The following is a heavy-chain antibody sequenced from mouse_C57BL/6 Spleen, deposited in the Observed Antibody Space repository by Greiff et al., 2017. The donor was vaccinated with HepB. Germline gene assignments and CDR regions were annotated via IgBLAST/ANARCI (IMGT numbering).Heavy chain of an antibody. CDR1: GYTFTSYW. D-gene: IGHD2-3*01. J-gene: IGHJ3*01. CDR2: IYPGSGST. CDR3: ASSHFYDGYSWFAY. V-gene: IGHV1-55*01. Sequence: QVQLQQPGAELVKPGASVKMSCKTSGYTFTSYWITWVKQRPGQGLEWIGDIYPGSGSTNYNEKFKSKATLTVDTSSSTAYMQLSSLTSEDSAVYYCASSHFYDGYSWFAYWGQGTLVTVSA.